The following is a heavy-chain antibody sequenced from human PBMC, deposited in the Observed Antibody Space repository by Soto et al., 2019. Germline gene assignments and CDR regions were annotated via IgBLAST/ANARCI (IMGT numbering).Heavy chain of an antibody. CDR1: GFSFSTSS. V-gene: IGHV3-23*01. D-gene: IGHD1-7*01. Sequence: PGGSLRLSCAASGFSFSTSSMAWVRQPPGKGLEWVSAISPSASDTYYADSVKGRFTISRDNSKNTLYLQMNSLRAEDTAVYYCARDQLELHDYYYGMDVWGQGTTVTVSS. CDR3: ARDQLELHDYYYGMDV. CDR2: ISPSASDT. J-gene: IGHJ6*02.